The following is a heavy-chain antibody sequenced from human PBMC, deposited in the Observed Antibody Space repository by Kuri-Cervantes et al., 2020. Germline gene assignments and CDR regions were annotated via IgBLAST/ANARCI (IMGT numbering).Heavy chain of an antibody. D-gene: IGHD4-17*01. J-gene: IGHJ4*02. CDR3: ARWGLTVTTGGADY. CDR2: FDPEDGET. Sequence: ASVKVSCKVSGYTLTELSMHWVRQAPGKGLEWMGGFDPEDGETIYAQKFQGRVTMTEDTSTDTAYTELSSLRSDDTAVYYCARWGLTVTTGGADYWGQGTLVTVSS. CDR1: GYTLTELS. V-gene: IGHV1-24*01.